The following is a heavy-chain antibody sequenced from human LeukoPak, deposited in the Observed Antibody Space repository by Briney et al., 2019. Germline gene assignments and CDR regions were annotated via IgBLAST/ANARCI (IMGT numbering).Heavy chain of an antibody. V-gene: IGHV2-70*11. J-gene: IGHJ4*02. CDR1: GFSLSTSGMC. CDR2: IDWDDDK. Sequence: SGPTLVNPTQTLTLTCTFSGFSLSTSGMCVSWIRQPPGKALEWLARIDWDDDKYYSTSLKTRLTISKDTSKNQVVLTMTNMDPVDTATYYCARNRIAVAGNSFDYWGQGTLVTVSS. D-gene: IGHD6-19*01. CDR3: ARNRIAVAGNSFDY.